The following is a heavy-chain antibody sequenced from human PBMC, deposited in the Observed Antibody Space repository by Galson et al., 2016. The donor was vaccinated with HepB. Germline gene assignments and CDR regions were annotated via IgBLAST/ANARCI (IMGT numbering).Heavy chain of an antibody. CDR1: GDTFTNYA. J-gene: IGHJ4*02. CDR2: IIPIIGTP. V-gene: IGHV1-69*13. Sequence: SVKVSCKASGDTFTNYAVSWVRQAPGQGLEWMGGIIPIIGTPNYAQHFQGRLTITADESMTTVYMDLSTLTSAATAIYYCARTSDILTGYYLRFWGQGTLVAVSS. D-gene: IGHD3-9*01. CDR3: ARTSDILTGYYLRF.